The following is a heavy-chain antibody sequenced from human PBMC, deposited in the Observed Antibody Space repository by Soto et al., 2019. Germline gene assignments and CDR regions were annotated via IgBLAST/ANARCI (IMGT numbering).Heavy chain of an antibody. D-gene: IGHD1-26*01. Sequence: EVQLVESGGGFVQPGGSLRLACAASGFTFSDFHMNWVRQAPGKGLEWLSYITSRSNTLYYADSVKGRFLISRDNDKSSLFLQMDSLKDEDTAVYYCVRDAGWSGSPYYFDLWGQGTLVAVSS. CDR1: GFTFSDFH. J-gene: IGHJ4*02. V-gene: IGHV3-48*02. CDR2: ITSRSNTL. CDR3: VRDAGWSGSPYYFDL.